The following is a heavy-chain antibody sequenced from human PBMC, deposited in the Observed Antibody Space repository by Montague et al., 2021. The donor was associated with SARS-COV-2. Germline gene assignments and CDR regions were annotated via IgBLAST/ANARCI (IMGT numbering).Heavy chain of an antibody. CDR3: AREDRWNWFDP. D-gene: IGHD5-24*01. CDR1: GGPISSDY. V-gene: IGHV4-59*01. Sequence: SETLSLTCSVSGGPISSDYWSWIRQSPGKGLEWIGYIYYRGTTNNNPSLKSRVTFSVDTSKNQFSLKLISVTAADTAVYFCAREDRWNWFDPWGQGVLVAVSS. J-gene: IGHJ5*02. CDR2: IYYRGTT.